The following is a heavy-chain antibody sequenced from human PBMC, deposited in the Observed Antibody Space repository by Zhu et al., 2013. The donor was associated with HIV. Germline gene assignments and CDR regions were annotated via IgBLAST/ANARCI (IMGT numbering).Heavy chain of an antibody. J-gene: IGHJ2*01. CDR3: VRDTARAPGRYWYFDL. CDR2: IDPYSGAT. D-gene: IGHD2-21*02. V-gene: IGHV1-2*02. Sequence: QVQLVQSGADVRKPGASVQVSCKIFGDTFSPNYLHWVRQAPGQGLEWMGWIDPYSGATRYGQKFQGRVTMTRDRSINTVFMELTGLTSGDTAVFYCVRDTARAPGRYWYFDLWGRGTLVTVSS. CDR1: GDTFSPNY.